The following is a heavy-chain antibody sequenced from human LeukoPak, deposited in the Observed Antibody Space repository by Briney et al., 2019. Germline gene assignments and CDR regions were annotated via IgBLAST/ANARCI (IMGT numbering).Heavy chain of an antibody. Sequence: PGGSLRLSCAASGFTFSIYSMSWVRQAPGKGLEWVAVISYDGSNKYYADSVKGRFTISRDNSKNTLYLQMNSLRAEDTAVYYCARDGSSGWYGDWGQGTLVTVSS. D-gene: IGHD6-19*01. V-gene: IGHV3-30*03. CDR2: ISYDGSNK. CDR1: GFTFSIYS. CDR3: ARDGSSGWYGD. J-gene: IGHJ4*02.